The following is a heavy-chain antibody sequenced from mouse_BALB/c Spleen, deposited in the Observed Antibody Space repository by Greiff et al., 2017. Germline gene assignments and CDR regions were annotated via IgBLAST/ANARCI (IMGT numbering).Heavy chain of an antibody. Sequence: EVQLVESGGGLVQPGGSRKLSCAASGFTFSSFGMHWVRQAPEKGLEWVAYISSGSSTIYYADTVKGRFTISRDNPKNTLFLQMTSLRSEDTAMYYCERFQYYYGSSLYAMDYWGQGTSVTVSS. CDR1: GFTFSSFG. J-gene: IGHJ4*01. V-gene: IGHV5-17*02. CDR2: ISSGSSTI. CDR3: ERFQYYYGSSLYAMDY. D-gene: IGHD1-1*01.